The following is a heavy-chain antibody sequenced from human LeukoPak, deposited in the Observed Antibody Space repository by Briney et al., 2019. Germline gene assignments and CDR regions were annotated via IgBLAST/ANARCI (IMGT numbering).Heavy chain of an antibody. CDR3: AGSSSGEYYFDY. CDR1: GFTFSSYA. CDR2: ISGSGGST. Sequence: GGSLRLSCAASGFTFSSYAMSWVRQAPGSGLEWVSEISGSGGSTYYADSVKGRFTICRDNSKNTLYLQMNSLRAEDTAVYYCAGSSSGEYYFDYWGQGTLVTVSS. V-gene: IGHV3-23*01. D-gene: IGHD6-6*01. J-gene: IGHJ4*02.